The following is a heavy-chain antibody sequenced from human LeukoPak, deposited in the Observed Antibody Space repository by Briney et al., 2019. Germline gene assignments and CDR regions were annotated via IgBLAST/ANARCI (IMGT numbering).Heavy chain of an antibody. CDR3: ARDYYGSGSYGY. CDR2: IIPIFGTA. Sequence: ASVKVSCKASGYTFTDYYMHWVRQAPGQGLEWMGGIIPIFGTANYAQKFQGRVTITADESTSTAYMELSSLRPEDTAVYYCARDYYGSGSYGYWGQGTLVTVSS. CDR1: GYTFTDYY. J-gene: IGHJ4*02. V-gene: IGHV1-69*13. D-gene: IGHD3-10*01.